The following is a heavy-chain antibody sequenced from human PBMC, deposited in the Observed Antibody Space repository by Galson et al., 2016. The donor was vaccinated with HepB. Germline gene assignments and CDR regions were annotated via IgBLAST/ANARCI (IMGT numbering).Heavy chain of an antibody. Sequence: SLRLSCAASGFTLSIYWMSWVRQAPGKGLEWVANIQQVGSEEYYVDSVKGRFTISKDNAKNSLYLQMNSLRAEDSAVYYCARLKHYGSGSSYYYYGLDVWGQGTKVTVSS. D-gene: IGHD3-10*01. CDR1: GFTLSIYW. J-gene: IGHJ6*02. V-gene: IGHV3-7*03. CDR3: ARLKHYGSGSSYYYYGLDV. CDR2: IQQVGSEE.